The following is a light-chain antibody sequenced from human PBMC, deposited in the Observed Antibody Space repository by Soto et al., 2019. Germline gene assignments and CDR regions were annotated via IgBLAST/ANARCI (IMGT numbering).Light chain of an antibody. J-gene: IGLJ1*01. CDR2: DVS. CDR1: SSDVGGYNC. Sequence: QSVLTQPASVSGSPGQSITISCTGTSSDVGGYNCVSWYQQHPGKAPKLMIYDVSNRPSGVSNRFSGSKSGNTASLTISGLQADDEADYYCSSYTSSSTRVFGTGTKVTVL. V-gene: IGLV2-14*01. CDR3: SSYTSSSTRV.